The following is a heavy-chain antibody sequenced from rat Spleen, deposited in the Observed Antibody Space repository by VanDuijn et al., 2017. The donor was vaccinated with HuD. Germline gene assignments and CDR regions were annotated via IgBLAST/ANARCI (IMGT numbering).Heavy chain of an antibody. Sequence: EVQLVESGGGLVQPGRSLKLSCAASGFTFSNYGMAWVRQAPKKGLEWVATIIYDGSRTYYRDSVTGRFTISRDNAKSTLYLKMDSLRSEDTATYYCATGAYYGSRVMDAWGQGASVTVSS. J-gene: IGHJ4*01. D-gene: IGHD1-7*01. V-gene: IGHV5-29*01. CDR3: ATGAYYGSRVMDA. CDR1: GFTFSNYG. CDR2: IIYDGSRT.